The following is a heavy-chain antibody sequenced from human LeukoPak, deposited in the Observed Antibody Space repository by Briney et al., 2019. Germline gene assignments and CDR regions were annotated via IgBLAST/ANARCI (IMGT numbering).Heavy chain of an antibody. CDR2: ISSSGSTI. CDR1: GFSFSRDW. D-gene: IGHD3-10*02. V-gene: IGHV3-48*03. Sequence: QAGGSLRLSCTTSGFSFSRDWMTWVRQAPGKGLEWVSYISSSGSTIYYADSVKGRFTISRDNAKNSLYLQMNSLRAEDTAVYYCAELGITMIGGVWGKGTTVTISS. CDR3: AELGITMIGGV. J-gene: IGHJ6*04.